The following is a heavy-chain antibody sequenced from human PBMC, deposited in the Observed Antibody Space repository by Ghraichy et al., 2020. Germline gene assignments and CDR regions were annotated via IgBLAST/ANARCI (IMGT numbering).Heavy chain of an antibody. Sequence: ALVYSGGNEYYAASVKGRFTISRDNSKNMLYLQMNNLRVEVTAVYYCARDWYSGTFPRDYWGQGTRVTFS. V-gene: IGHV3-66*01. J-gene: IGHJ4*02. CDR2: VYSGGNE. D-gene: IGHD1-26*01. CDR3: ARDWYSGTFPRDY.